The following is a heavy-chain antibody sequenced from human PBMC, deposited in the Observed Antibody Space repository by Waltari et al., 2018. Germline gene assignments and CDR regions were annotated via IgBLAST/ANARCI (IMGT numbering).Heavy chain of an antibody. CDR2: INPNTGAA. Sequence: QVQLVQSGAEVKKPGASVRVSCKASGYTFISYDINWVRQAPGQGLEWMGWINPNTGAARFAHNFQDRVTMTRSTSETTAYMEISDLTSHDTAVYYCARGDNWNDRLDFWGQGTKVTVSS. J-gene: IGHJ3*01. CDR1: GYTFISYD. D-gene: IGHD1-1*01. V-gene: IGHV1-8*01. CDR3: ARGDNWNDRLDF.